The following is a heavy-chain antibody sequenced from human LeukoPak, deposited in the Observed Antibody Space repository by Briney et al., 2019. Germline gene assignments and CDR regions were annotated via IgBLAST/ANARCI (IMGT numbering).Heavy chain of an antibody. CDR3: ANGRSESYYY. D-gene: IGHD1-26*01. J-gene: IGHJ4*02. CDR2: ITSSGAT. CDR1: GFTFSKYG. V-gene: IGHV3-23*01. Sequence: PGASLRLSCAASGFTFSKYGAWVRQAPGKGLEWVSAITSSGATYYADSVKGRFTISGDNSKNTQYLQMNSLGAEDTAVYYCANGRSESYYYWGQGTLVTVSS.